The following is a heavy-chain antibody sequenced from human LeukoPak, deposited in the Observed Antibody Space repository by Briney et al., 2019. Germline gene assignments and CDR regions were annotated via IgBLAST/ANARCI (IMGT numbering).Heavy chain of an antibody. CDR3: ARGSNYGAYYYYGMDV. CDR1: GFTFSSYS. D-gene: IGHD4-11*01. Sequence: GGSLRLSCAASGFTFSSYSMNWVRQAPGKGLEWVSSISSSSSYIYYAGSVKGRFTISRDNAKNSLYLQMNSLRAEDTAVYYCARGSNYGAYYYYGMDVWGQGTTVTVSS. V-gene: IGHV3-21*01. CDR2: ISSSSSYI. J-gene: IGHJ6*02.